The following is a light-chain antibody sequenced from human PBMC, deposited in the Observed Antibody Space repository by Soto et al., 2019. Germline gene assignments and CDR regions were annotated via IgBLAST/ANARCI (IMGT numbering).Light chain of an antibody. J-gene: IGKJ1*01. V-gene: IGKV1-5*01. CDR1: AGLNSR. Sequence: DIQLTQSPSTLSASVGDRVTITCRASAGLNSRLAWYQQKPGKAPKLLIYDGSSFESGVPSRFSGSGSGTEFTLTISSLQPDDSATYYCQHYKTYSRTFGQGTKVDIK. CDR3: QHYKTYSRT. CDR2: DGS.